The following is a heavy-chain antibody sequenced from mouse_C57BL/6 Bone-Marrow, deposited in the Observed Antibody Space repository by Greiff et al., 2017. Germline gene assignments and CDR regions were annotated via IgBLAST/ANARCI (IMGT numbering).Heavy chain of an antibody. CDR3: ARGGYYAMDY. J-gene: IGHJ4*01. V-gene: IGHV1-69*01. CDR2: IDPSDSST. Sequence: QVQLQQPGAELVMPGASVKLSCKASGYTFTSYWMHWVKQRPGQGLEWIGEIDPSDSSTNYNQKFKGKSTLTVDKSSSTAYMQLSSLTSEDSAVYYCARGGYYAMDYWGQGTSVTVSS. CDR1: GYTFTSYW.